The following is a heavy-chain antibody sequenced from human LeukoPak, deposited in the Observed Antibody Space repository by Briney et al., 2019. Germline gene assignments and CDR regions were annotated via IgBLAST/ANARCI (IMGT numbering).Heavy chain of an antibody. J-gene: IGHJ4*02. CDR3: ARDYGDYKFDY. CDR2: ISGSGGST. D-gene: IGHD4-17*01. V-gene: IGHV3-23*01. Sequence: GGSLRLSCAASGFTFSSYAMSWVRQAPGKGLEWVSAISGSGGSTYYADSVKGRFTISRDNSKNTLYLQMNSPRAEDTAVYYCARDYGDYKFDYWGQGTLVTVSS. CDR1: GFTFSSYA.